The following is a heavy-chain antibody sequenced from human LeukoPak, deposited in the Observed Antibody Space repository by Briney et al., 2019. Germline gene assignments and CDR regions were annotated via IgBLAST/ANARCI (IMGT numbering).Heavy chain of an antibody. J-gene: IGHJ5*02. CDR3: ARDSLDFWSGYYH. Sequence: GGSLRLSCAASGFTFSSYSMNWVRQAPGKGLEWVSSISSSSSYIYYADSVKGRFTISRDNAKNSLYLQMNSPRAEDTAVYYCARDSLDFWSGYYHWGQGTLVTVSS. CDR1: GFTFSSYS. D-gene: IGHD3-3*01. V-gene: IGHV3-21*01. CDR2: ISSSSSYI.